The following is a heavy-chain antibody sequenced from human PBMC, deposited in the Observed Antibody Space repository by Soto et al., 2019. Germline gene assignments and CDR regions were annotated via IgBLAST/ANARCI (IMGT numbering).Heavy chain of an antibody. V-gene: IGHV3-7*01. CDR1: GFTFNSYW. J-gene: IGHJ4*02. CDR3: ARWTYGGIIDY. D-gene: IGHD2-15*01. Sequence: EVQLVESGGGLVQPGGSLRLSCAASGFTFNSYWMSWVRQAPGKGLEWVANIKQDGSEKYYVDSVKGRFTISRDNAKSSLYLQMNSLRAEDTDVYYCARWTYGGIIDYWGQGTLVTVSS. CDR2: IKQDGSEK.